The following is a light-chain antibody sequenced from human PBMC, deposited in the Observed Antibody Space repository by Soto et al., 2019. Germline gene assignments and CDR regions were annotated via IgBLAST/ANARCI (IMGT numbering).Light chain of an antibody. CDR2: DGS. CDR3: CSYASSNTYV. J-gene: IGLJ1*01. CDR1: SSDVGNYNL. V-gene: IGLV2-23*01. Sequence: QSALTQPASVSGSPGQSITISCTGTSSDVGNYNLVSWYQHHPGKAPKLLIYDGSQRPSGVSNRFSGSKSGDTASLTISVLQAEDEADYYCCSYASSNTYVFGTGTKLTVL.